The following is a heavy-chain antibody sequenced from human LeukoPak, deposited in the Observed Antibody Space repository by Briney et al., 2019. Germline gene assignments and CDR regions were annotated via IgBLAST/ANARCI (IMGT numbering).Heavy chain of an antibody. Sequence: GGSLRLSCAASGFTFSSYWMSWVRQAPGKGLERVANIKQDGSEKYYVDSVKGRFTISRDNAKNSLYLQMNSLRAEDTAVYYCARDSDYYDSSGSDYWGQGTLVTVSS. CDR2: IKQDGSEK. V-gene: IGHV3-7*01. J-gene: IGHJ4*02. CDR1: GFTFSSYW. CDR3: ARDSDYYDSSGSDY. D-gene: IGHD3-22*01.